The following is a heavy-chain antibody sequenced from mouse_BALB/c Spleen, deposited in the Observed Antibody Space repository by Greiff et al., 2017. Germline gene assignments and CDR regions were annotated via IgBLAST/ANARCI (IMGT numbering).Heavy chain of an antibody. CDR2: ISYSGST. Sequence: EVKLQESGPGLVKPSQSLSLTCTVTGYSITSDYAWNWIRQFPGNKLEWMGYISYSGSTSYNPSLKSRISITRDTSKNQFFLQLNSVTTEDTATYYCARRGSYYFDYWGQGTTLTVSS. V-gene: IGHV3-2*02. CDR1: GYSITSDYA. D-gene: IGHD1-1*01. CDR3: ARRGSYYFDY. J-gene: IGHJ2*01.